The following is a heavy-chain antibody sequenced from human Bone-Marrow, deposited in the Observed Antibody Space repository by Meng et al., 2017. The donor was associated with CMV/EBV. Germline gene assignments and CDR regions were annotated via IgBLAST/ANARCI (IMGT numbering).Heavy chain of an antibody. D-gene: IGHD2-8*01. J-gene: IGHJ6*02. V-gene: IGHV1-46*01. Sequence: KVSCRTSGYTFTDYHMHWVRQAPGQGLEWMGVILPRDGARAYSQKFQGRFTVTWDTSTSTVYMELNNLRFEDTAVYYCAKEADAPDVWGQGTTVTVSS. CDR3: AKEADAPDV. CDR1: GYTFTDYH. CDR2: ILPRDGAR.